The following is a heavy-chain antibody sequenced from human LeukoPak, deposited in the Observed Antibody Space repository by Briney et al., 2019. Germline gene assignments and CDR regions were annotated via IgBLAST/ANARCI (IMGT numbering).Heavy chain of an antibody. CDR1: GYTFTGYD. J-gene: IGHJ4*02. CDR2: IDPNRGGT. Sequence: GASVKVSCKASGYTFTGYDMHWVRPAAGQGLDWMGWIDPNRGGTNYAQKVQGRVTMTSDPYIRTAYMELSRLRSDDTAVYYCARVGRRYGSGSYYFFDYWGQGTLVTVSS. CDR3: ARVGRRYGSGSYYFFDY. V-gene: IGHV1-2*02. D-gene: IGHD3-10*01.